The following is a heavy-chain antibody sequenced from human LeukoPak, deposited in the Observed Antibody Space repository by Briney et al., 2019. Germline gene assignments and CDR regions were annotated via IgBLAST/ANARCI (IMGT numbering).Heavy chain of an antibody. D-gene: IGHD3-10*01. CDR1: GFPFSTFA. J-gene: IGHJ3*02. CDR2: IFQGGGEI. Sequence: GSLSLSCAASGFPFSTFAMIWVRQPPGKGLEWVSSIFQGGGEIHYADSVRGRFTISRDNSKNTLYLQMNSLRPEDTALYYCAKEGDYYGSGSHRDAFDMWGQGTMVTVSS. CDR3: AKEGDYYGSGSHRDAFDM. V-gene: IGHV3-23*01.